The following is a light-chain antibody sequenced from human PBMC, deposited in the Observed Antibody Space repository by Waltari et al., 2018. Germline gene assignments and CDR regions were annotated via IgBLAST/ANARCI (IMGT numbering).Light chain of an antibody. CDR1: QSILYSSNNKNY. V-gene: IGKV4-1*01. CDR3: QHYYSIPRT. CDR2: WAS. J-gene: IGKJ3*01. Sequence: DIVMTQSPDSLAVSLGERATINCKSSQSILYSSNNKNYLAWYQQKPGQPPKLLIYWASTRESGVPDRFSGSGSGTDSTLTISSLQAEDVAVYYCQHYYSIPRTFGPGTKVDIK.